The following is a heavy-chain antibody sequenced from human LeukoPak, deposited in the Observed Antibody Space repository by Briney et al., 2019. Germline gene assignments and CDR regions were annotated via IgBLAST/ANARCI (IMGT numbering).Heavy chain of an antibody. CDR2: ICPTGSDR. J-gene: IGHJ4*02. D-gene: IGHD1-14*01. CDR3: ATETNGRHYDY. CDR1: GLTFSTSG. V-gene: IGHV3-21*06. Sequence: GGSLRLSCTASGLTFSTSGFNWVRQAPGKGLEWLASICPTGSDRYHADSIKGPFTISRDNANNFLYLQKNTLRAEDTAVYYCATETNGRHYDYWGQGTLLTVSS.